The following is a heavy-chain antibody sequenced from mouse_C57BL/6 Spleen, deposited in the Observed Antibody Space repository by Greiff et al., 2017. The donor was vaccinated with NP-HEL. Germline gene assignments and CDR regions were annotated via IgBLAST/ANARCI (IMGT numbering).Heavy chain of an antibody. CDR2: IYPGDGDT. Sequence: VQLQESGAELVKPGASVKISCKASGYAFSSYWMNWVKQRPGKGLEWIGQIYPGDGDTNYNGKFKGKATLTADKSSSTAYMQLSSLTSEDSAVYFCARRRGDPFYAMDYWGQGTSVTVSS. D-gene: IGHD2-13*01. CDR3: ARRRGDPFYAMDY. J-gene: IGHJ4*01. CDR1: GYAFSSYW. V-gene: IGHV1-80*01.